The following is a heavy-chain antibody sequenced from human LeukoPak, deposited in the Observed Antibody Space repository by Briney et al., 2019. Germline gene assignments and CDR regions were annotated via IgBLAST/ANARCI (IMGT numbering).Heavy chain of an antibody. CDR1: GGTFSSYA. CDR3: ARSADYGGNPHWFDP. CDR2: IIPIFGTA. V-gene: IGHV1-69*06. J-gene: IGHJ5*02. Sequence: ASVKVSCKASGGTFSSYAISWVRQAPGQGLEWMGGIIPIFGTANYAQKFQGRVTITADKSTSTAYMELSSLRSEDTAVYYCARSADYGGNPHWFDPWGQGTLVTVSS. D-gene: IGHD4-23*01.